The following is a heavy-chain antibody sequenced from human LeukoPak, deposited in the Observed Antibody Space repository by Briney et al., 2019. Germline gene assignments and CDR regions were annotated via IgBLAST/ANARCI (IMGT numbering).Heavy chain of an antibody. Sequence: ASVKVSCKASGYTFTSYGISWVRQAPGQGLEWMGWISAYNGNTNYAQKLQGRDTMTTDTSTSTAYMELRSLRSDDTAVYYCARVGYDYVWGSYRPPSYFDYWGQGTLVTVSS. D-gene: IGHD3-16*02. CDR3: ARVGYDYVWGSYRPPSYFDY. CDR2: ISAYNGNT. CDR1: GYTFTSYG. V-gene: IGHV1-18*01. J-gene: IGHJ4*02.